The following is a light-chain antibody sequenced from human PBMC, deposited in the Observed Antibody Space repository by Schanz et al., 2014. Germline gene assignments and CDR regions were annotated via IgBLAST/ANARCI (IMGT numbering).Light chain of an antibody. CDR3: QQYGSSPPMYT. CDR1: QSVLYSSSNKNY. V-gene: IGKV4-1*01. J-gene: IGKJ2*01. CDR2: GAS. Sequence: DIVMTQSPDSLAVSLGARATINCKSSQSVLYSSSNKNYLAWYQQKPGQAPRLLIYGASTRATGIPARFSGSGSGTVFTLTISRLEPEDFAVYYCQQYGSSPPMYTFGQGTKLEI.